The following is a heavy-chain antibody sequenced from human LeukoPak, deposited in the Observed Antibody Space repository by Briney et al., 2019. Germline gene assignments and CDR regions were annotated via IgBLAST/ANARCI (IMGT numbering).Heavy chain of an antibody. V-gene: IGHV3-48*02. Sequence: GGSLRLSCAASGFTFSSYSMNWVRQAPGKGLEWVSYISSSSSRIYYADSVKGRFIVSRDNAKNSLFLQMNSLSDGDTAVYYCARDKYCSDTNCYGTSFEYWGQGTLVTVSS. D-gene: IGHD2-2*01. J-gene: IGHJ4*02. CDR2: ISSSSSRI. CDR3: ARDKYCSDTNCYGTSFEY. CDR1: GFTFSSYS.